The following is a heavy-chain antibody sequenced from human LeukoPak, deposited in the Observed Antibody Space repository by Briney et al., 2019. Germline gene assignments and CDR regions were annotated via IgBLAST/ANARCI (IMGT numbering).Heavy chain of an antibody. Sequence: TGGSLRLSCAASGFTFSSFWMSWVRQAPGKGLEWVANIKQDGSEKYYVDSVKGRFTISRDNAKNSLYLQMNSLRAEDTAVYYCARDAMDIVVVPAAIYYYYYMDVWGKGTTVTISS. D-gene: IGHD2-2*03. CDR3: ARDAMDIVVVPAAIYYYYYMDV. V-gene: IGHV3-7*01. CDR1: GFTFSSFW. J-gene: IGHJ6*03. CDR2: IKQDGSEK.